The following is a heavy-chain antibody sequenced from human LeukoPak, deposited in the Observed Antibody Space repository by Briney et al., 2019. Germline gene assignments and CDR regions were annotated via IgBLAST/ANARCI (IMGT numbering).Heavy chain of an antibody. D-gene: IGHD6-13*01. J-gene: IGHJ5*02. CDR1: GYTFTGYY. V-gene: IGHV1-2*02. Sequence: ASVKVSCKASGYTFTGYYMHWVRQAPGQGLEWMGWINPNSGGTNYAQKFQGRVTMTRDTSISTAYMELSRLRSDDTAVYYCARERHSRRNWFDPWGQRTLVTVSS. CDR2: INPNSGGT. CDR3: ARERHSRRNWFDP.